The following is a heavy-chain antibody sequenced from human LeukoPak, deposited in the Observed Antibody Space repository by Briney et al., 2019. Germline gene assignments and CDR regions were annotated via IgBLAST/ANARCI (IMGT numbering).Heavy chain of an antibody. V-gene: IGHV1-46*01. CDR2: INPSGAST. CDR3: ARAQSGSYLGNWFDP. J-gene: IGHJ5*02. CDR1: GYTFTAHY. Sequence: GASVKLSCKASGYTFTAHYIHWVRQAPGQGLEWMGLINPSGASTSYAQNFQGRVTMTRDTSTSTVYMELSSLRSEDTAVYYCARAQSGSYLGNWFDPWGQGTLVTVSS. D-gene: IGHD1-26*01.